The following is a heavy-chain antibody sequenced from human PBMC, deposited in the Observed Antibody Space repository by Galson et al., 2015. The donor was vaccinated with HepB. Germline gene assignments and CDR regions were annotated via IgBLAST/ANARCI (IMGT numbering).Heavy chain of an antibody. CDR2: FDPEDGET. Sequence: SVKVSCKVSGYTLTELSMHWVRQAPGKGLEWMGGFDPEDGETIYAQKFQGRVTMTEDTSTSTVYMELSSLRSEDTAVYYCARDKSAARYYFDYWGQGTLVTVSS. J-gene: IGHJ4*02. V-gene: IGHV1-24*01. CDR3: ARDKSAARYYFDY. CDR1: GYTLTELS. D-gene: IGHD6-13*01.